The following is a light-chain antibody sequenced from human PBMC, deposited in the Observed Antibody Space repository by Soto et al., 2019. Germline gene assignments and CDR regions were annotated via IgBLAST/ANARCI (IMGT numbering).Light chain of an antibody. Sequence: QSVMTQPPSVSAAPGQRVTISCSGSSSNIGGNSVSWYQQLPGTAPKLLIYDDDKRPSEIPDRFSGSKSGTSATLGITGFQTGDEADHYCGSWDSSLSADVFGTGTKLTVL. V-gene: IGLV1-51*01. J-gene: IGLJ1*01. CDR3: GSWDSSLSADV. CDR2: DDD. CDR1: SSNIGGNS.